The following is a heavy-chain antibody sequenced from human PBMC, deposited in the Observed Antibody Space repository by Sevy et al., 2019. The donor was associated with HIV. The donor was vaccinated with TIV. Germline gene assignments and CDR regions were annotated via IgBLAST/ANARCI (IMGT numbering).Heavy chain of an antibody. Sequence: GGSLRLSCAASGFTFSSYSMNWVRQAPGKGLEWVSYISSSSSTIYYADSVKGRFTISRDNAKNSLYLQMNSLRAEETAVYYWARDAKTYSGSSGRGLDAFDIWGQGTMVTVSS. J-gene: IGHJ3*02. V-gene: IGHV3-48*01. CDR1: GFTFSSYS. CDR2: ISSSSSTI. D-gene: IGHD1-26*01. CDR3: ARDAKTYSGSSGRGLDAFDI.